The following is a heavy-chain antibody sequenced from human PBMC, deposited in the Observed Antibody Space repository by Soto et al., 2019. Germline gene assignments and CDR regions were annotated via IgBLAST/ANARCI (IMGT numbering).Heavy chain of an antibody. CDR3: XXQDYXAXGYYFEN. D-gene: IGHD4-17*01. Sequence: QLQLQESGSGLVKPSETLSLTCIVSNGSISSRSSYWGWIRQSPGKGLEWVGSIYYIGNTYYNPSLKSRATISLDTSKTQFPLKMNSVTAADTAVYFCXXQDYXAXGYYFENWGQGALVTVSS. CDR2: IYYIGNT. CDR1: NGSISSRSSY. V-gene: IGHV4-39*01. J-gene: IGHJ4*02.